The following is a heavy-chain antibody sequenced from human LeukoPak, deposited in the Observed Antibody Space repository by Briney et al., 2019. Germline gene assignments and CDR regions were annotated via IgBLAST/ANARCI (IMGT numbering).Heavy chain of an antibody. CDR2: IDGDGSST. J-gene: IGHJ4*02. V-gene: IGHV3-74*01. Sequence: PGGSLRLSCAASGFTFSDYWMIWVRQAPGKGPVWVSHIDGDGSSTTYADSVKGRFTISRDNAKNTLYLQLRSLRGEDTAVYYCARAAYNSSPDYWGQGTLVTVSS. D-gene: IGHD6-6*01. CDR3: ARAAYNSSPDY. CDR1: GFTFSDYW.